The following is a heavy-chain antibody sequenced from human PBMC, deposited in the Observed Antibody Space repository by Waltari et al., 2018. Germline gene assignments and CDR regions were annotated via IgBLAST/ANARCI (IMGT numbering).Heavy chain of an antibody. CDR3: AKDSRGYSGWVDY. J-gene: IGHJ4*02. D-gene: IGHD6-19*01. CDR2: ISWEGSTT. Sequence: EVQLVESGGVVVQPGGSLRLSCPASGFPFADYAMHWVRQAPGKGLEWVSLISWEGSTTSYADSVKGRFTISRDNSKNSLYLQMNSLRAEDNALYYCAKDSRGYSGWVDYWGQGTLVTVSS. CDR1: GFPFADYA. V-gene: IGHV3-43D*03.